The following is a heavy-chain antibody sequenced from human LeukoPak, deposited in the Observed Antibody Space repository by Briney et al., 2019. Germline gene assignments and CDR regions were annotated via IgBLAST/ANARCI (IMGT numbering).Heavy chain of an antibody. Sequence: PGGSLRLSCAASGFTFSSYWMHWVRQAPGKGLVWVSRINSDGSSTNYADSVKGRFTISRDNAKNTLHLQMNSLRGEDTAVYYCARGSSSSWYSTPLDYWGQGTTVTVSS. CDR1: GFTFSSYW. CDR2: INSDGSST. CDR3: ARGSSSSWYSTPLDY. V-gene: IGHV3-74*01. D-gene: IGHD6-13*01. J-gene: IGHJ4*03.